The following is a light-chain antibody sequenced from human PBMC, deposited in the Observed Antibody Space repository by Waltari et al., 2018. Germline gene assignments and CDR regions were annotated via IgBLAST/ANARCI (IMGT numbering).Light chain of an antibody. V-gene: IGKV3-20*01. Sequence: ATVSCRASESVSRALAWYQQKPGQAPRLLIYGASTRATGIPDRFSGSGSGTDFSLTISRLEPDDFAVYYCQHYLRLPVTFGQGTTVEI. CDR2: GAS. CDR3: QHYLRLPVT. J-gene: IGKJ1*01. CDR1: ESVSRA.